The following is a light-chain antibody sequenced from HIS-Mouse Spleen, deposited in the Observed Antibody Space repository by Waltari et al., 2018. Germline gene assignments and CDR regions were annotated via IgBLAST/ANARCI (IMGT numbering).Light chain of an antibody. Sequence: QSALTQPASVSGSPGQSITISCTGTSSAVGRYKLVSWYQQHPGKAPKLMIYEGSKRPSGVSNRFSGSKSGNTASLTISGLQAEDEADYYCCSYAGSSTFVVFGGGTKLTVL. CDR3: CSYAGSSTFVV. CDR1: SSAVGRYKL. J-gene: IGLJ2*01. CDR2: EGS. V-gene: IGLV2-23*03.